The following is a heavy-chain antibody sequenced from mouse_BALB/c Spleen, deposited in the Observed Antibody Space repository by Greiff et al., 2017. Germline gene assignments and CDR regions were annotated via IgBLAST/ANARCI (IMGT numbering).Heavy chain of an antibody. CDR3: ARSFITTVVAPCWDV. D-gene: IGHD1-1*01. V-gene: IGHV1-77*01. CDR1: GYTFTDYV. J-gene: IGHJ1*01. CDR2: IYPGSGST. Sequence: QVQLKESGPELVKPGASVKMSCKASGYTFTDYVISWVKQRTGQGLEWIGEIYPGSGSTYYNEKFKGKATLTADKSSNTAYMQLSSLTSEDSAVYFCARSFITTVVAPCWDVWGAGTTVTVSS.